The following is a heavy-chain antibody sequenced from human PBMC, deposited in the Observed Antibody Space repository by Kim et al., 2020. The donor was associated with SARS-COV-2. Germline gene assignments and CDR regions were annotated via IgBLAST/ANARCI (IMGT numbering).Heavy chain of an antibody. CDR3: ARGPNYSPFDY. D-gene: IGHD4-4*01. V-gene: IGHV3-48*03. CDR1: GFTFSSYE. J-gene: IGHJ4*02. Sequence: GGSLRLSCAASGFTFSSYEMNWVRQAPGKGLEWVSYIIGSGTTIYYADSVRGRFTISRDNDKNSLYLQMNSLRAEDTAVYYCARGPNYSPFDYWGQGTLDNVSS. CDR2: IIGSGTTI.